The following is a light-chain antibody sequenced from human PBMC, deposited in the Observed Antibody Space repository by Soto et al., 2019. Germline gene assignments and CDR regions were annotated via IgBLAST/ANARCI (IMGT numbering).Light chain of an antibody. CDR2: DAS. J-gene: IGKJ5*01. V-gene: IGKV1-33*01. CDR1: QDITKN. CDR3: QQYESRPLT. Sequence: IQMTHSPSSLSASVGDRVTITCQASQDITKNLIWYQQKPGKAAKLLIYDASDLETGGPSRLSGSGSGTGVTFTISSLQPEDFATYYCQQYESRPLTFGQGTRLDIK.